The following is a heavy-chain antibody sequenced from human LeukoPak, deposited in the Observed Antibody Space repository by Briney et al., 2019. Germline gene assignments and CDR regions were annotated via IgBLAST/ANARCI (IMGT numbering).Heavy chain of an antibody. CDR3: ARVSNYDSSDY. Sequence: ASVKASCKASGGTFSSYAISWVRQAPGQGLEWMGRIIPIFGTASYAQKFQGRVTITTDESTSTAYMELSSLRSEDTAVYHCARVSNYDSSDYWGQGTLVTVSS. D-gene: IGHD3-22*01. CDR1: GGTFSSYA. J-gene: IGHJ4*02. CDR2: IIPIFGTA. V-gene: IGHV1-69*05.